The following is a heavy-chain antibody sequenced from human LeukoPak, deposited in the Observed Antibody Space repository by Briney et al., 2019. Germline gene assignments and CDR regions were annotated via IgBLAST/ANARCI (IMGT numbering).Heavy chain of an antibody. CDR1: GFIFSSYA. Sequence: AGSLRLSCAASGFIFSSYAMSWVRQAPGKGLEWVSGISGSADITDYADSVKGRFTISRDNSKNTLYLQMNSLRAEDTAVYYCAKDLYYFGSGSHDYWGQGTLVTVSS. D-gene: IGHD3-10*01. J-gene: IGHJ4*02. V-gene: IGHV3-23*01. CDR2: ISGSADIT. CDR3: AKDLYYFGSGSHDY.